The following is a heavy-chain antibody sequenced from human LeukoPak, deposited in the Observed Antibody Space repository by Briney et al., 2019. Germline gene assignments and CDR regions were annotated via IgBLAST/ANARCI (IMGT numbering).Heavy chain of an antibody. Sequence: SVKVSCKASGGTFSSYAISWVRQAPGQGLEWMGGITPIFGTANYAQKFQGRVTITADEATSTAYMELSSLRSEDTAVYYCARDRCYDFWSGYCEGYYYMDVWGKGTTVTVSS. CDR2: ITPIFGTA. CDR1: GGTFSSYA. CDR3: ARDRCYDFWSGYCEGYYYMDV. V-gene: IGHV1-69*13. D-gene: IGHD3-3*01. J-gene: IGHJ6*03.